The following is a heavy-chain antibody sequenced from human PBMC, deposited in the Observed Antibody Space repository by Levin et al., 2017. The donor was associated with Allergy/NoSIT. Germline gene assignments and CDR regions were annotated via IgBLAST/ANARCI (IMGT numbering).Heavy chain of an antibody. CDR2: VSPHNGNK. V-gene: IGHV1-18*01. D-gene: IGHD3-10*01. CDR1: GYTFRKFG. CDR3: ATHKWEFFEEYAFDM. J-gene: IGHJ3*02. Sequence: GGSLRLSCKTSGYTFRKFGISWVRQAPGQGLEWLGCVSPHNGNKNYAEKFQGRVTMTTDEATTTAYMDLRSLRFEDTAVYYCATHKWEFFEEYAFDMWGQGTMVRVSS.